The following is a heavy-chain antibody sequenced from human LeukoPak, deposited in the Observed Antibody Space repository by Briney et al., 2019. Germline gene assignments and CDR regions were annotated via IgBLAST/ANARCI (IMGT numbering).Heavy chain of an antibody. D-gene: IGHD3-22*01. Sequence: PSETLSLTCAVYGGSFSGYYWSWIRQPPGKGLEWIGEINHSGSTNYNPSLKSRVTISVDTSKNQFSLKLSSVTAADTAVYYCARDNYYDSGGFDYWGQGTLVTVSS. V-gene: IGHV4-34*01. CDR3: ARDNYYDSGGFDY. CDR2: INHSGST. J-gene: IGHJ4*02. CDR1: GGSFSGYY.